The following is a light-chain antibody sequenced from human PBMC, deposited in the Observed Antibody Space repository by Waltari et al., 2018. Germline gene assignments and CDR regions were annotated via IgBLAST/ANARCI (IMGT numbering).Light chain of an antibody. CDR1: QSIGNY. CDR3: QHFNSYPFI. Sequence: DIQMTQSTSTLSASVGDSVTTTCRASQSIGNYLAWYQQKPGKAPKLLIFMASTLQREVPSRFSGSGSGTEFALTISGLQADDFATYFCQHFNSYPFIFGRGTKLEI. J-gene: IGKJ2*01. V-gene: IGKV1-5*03. CDR2: MAS.